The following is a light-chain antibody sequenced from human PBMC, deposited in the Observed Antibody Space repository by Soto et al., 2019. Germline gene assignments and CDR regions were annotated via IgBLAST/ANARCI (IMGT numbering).Light chain of an antibody. CDR1: QSVSSY. J-gene: IGKJ4*01. CDR3: QQRSNWP. V-gene: IGKV3-11*01. Sequence: EIVLTQSPATLSLSPGERATLSCRASQSVSSYLAWYQQKPGQAPRLLIYDASSRATGIPARFSGSGSGTDFTLTICSLESEDFAVYYCQQRSNWPFGGGTKVEIK. CDR2: DAS.